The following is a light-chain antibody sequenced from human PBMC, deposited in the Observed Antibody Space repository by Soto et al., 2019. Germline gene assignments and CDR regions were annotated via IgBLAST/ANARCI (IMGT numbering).Light chain of an antibody. CDR2: GAS. J-gene: IGKJ2*01. Sequence: EIVLTQSPGTLYLSPGERATLSCRASQSVSTSYLAWYQQKTGQAPRLLIYGASSRATGIPDRFSGSGSGTDFTLTISRLEPEDLAVYYCQHYGSSLPYTFGQGTKLEIK. V-gene: IGKV3-20*01. CDR1: QSVSTSY. CDR3: QHYGSSLPYT.